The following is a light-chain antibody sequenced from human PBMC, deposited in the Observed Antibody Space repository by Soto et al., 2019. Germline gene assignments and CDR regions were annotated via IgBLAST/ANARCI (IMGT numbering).Light chain of an antibody. CDR2: EVG. Sequence: QSVLTQPPSASGSPGQSVTISCTGTSSDTGAYIYVSWYQQHPGKAPKLMISEVGRRPSGVPERFSGSKSGNTASLTVSGLQADDEAHYYCSSYAGSDNFVFGTGTKVTVL. CDR3: SSYAGSDNFV. J-gene: IGLJ1*01. V-gene: IGLV2-8*01. CDR1: SSDTGAYIY.